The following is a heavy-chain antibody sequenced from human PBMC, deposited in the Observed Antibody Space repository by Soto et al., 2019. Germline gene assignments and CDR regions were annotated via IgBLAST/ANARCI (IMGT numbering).Heavy chain of an antibody. J-gene: IGHJ6*03. D-gene: IGHD6-6*01. V-gene: IGHV4-59*01. CDR2: VYYSGAT. Sequence: QVQLQESGPGLVRPSETLSLTCDVSGGTMSGFCWSWIRQSPGKGLEWIGHVYYSGATDYKPSLKRRVTLSEDTSRRQFSLKLNSVSAADTAVYYCARGGTAARRPGFYFFYMDVWGKGTTVTV. CDR3: ARGGTAARRPGFYFFYMDV. CDR1: GGTMSGFC.